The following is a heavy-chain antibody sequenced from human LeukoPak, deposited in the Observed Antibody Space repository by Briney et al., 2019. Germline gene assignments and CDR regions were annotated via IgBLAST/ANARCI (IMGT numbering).Heavy chain of an antibody. D-gene: IGHD4-23*01. CDR2: INHSGST. J-gene: IGHJ4*02. CDR1: GGSFIGYY. Sequence: SETLSLTCAVYGGSFIGYYWSWIRQPPGKGLEWIGEINHSGSTNYNPSLKSRVTISVDTSKNQFSLKLSSVTAADTAVYYCARDLGLRWFFDYWGQGTLVTVSS. V-gene: IGHV4-34*01. CDR3: ARDLGLRWFFDY.